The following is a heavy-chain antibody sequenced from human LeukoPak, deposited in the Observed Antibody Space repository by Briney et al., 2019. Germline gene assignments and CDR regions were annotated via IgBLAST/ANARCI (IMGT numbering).Heavy chain of an antibody. CDR1: DASINIYY. CDR3: ASSYYDFWSGYSPYYYMDV. J-gene: IGHJ6*03. Sequence: SETQSLTCTVSDASINIYYWSWIRQPPGKGLEWIGEINHSGSTNYNPSLKSRVTISVDTSKNQFSLKLSSVTAADTAVYYCASSYYDFWSGYSPYYYMDVWGKGTTVTVSS. D-gene: IGHD3-3*01. V-gene: IGHV4-34*01. CDR2: INHSGST.